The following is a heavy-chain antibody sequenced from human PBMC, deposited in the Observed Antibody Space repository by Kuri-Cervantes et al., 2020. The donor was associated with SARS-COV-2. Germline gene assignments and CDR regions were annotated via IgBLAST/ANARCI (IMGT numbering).Heavy chain of an antibody. CDR1: GYIFTDHA. J-gene: IGHJ3*02. CDR3: VRDLPSPMIVVVIANDAFDI. D-gene: IGHD3-22*01. V-gene: IGHV1-3*04. Sequence: GESLKISCKASGYIFTDHAMHWVRQAPGQRLEWMGRINTANGNTKYSQKFQGRVTITRDTSASTAYMELSSLRSEDMVVYSCVRDLPSPMIVVVIANDAFDIWGQGTMVTVSS. CDR2: INTANGNT.